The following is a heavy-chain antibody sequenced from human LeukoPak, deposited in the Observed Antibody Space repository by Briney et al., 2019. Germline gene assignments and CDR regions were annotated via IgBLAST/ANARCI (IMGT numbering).Heavy chain of an antibody. J-gene: IGHJ6*02. Sequence: SETLSLTCTVSGGSISSSSYYWGSIRQPPGKGLEWIGSIYYSGSTYYNPSLKSRVTISVDTSKNQFSLKLSSVTAADTAVYYCARTYYDFWSGYAAHYYYGMDVWGQGTTVTVSS. D-gene: IGHD3-3*01. CDR3: ARTYYDFWSGYAAHYYYGMDV. CDR2: IYYSGST. V-gene: IGHV4-39*01. CDR1: GGSISSSSYY.